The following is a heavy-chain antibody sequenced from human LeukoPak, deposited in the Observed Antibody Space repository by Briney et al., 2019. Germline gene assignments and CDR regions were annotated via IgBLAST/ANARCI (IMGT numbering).Heavy chain of an antibody. CDR2: ISGSGGST. J-gene: IGHJ5*02. V-gene: IGHV3-23*01. CDR3: ADAMEDCCGSFDP. CDR1: GFTFSSYA. D-gene: IGHD2-15*01. Sequence: GGCPRLSCAASGFTFSSYAMSRVRQAPGPGLEWVSAISGSGGSTYYADSAKGRFTISRDNSKHTLNLQMNSLRVEDTAVYYCADAMEDCCGSFDPWGQGTLVTVSS.